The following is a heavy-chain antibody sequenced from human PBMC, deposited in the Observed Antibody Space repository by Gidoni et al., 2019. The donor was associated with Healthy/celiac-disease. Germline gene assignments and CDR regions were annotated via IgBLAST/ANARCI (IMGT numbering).Heavy chain of an antibody. Sequence: QVQLVQSGAEVKKPGASVKVSCKVSGYTLTELSMHWVRQAPGKGLEWMGGFDPEDGETIYAQKFQGRVTMTEDTSTDTAYMELSSLRSEDTAVYYCATPHCLGSGYCSGGSYYYYYGMDVWCQGTTVTVSS. CDR2: FDPEDGET. J-gene: IGHJ6*02. CDR1: GYTLTELS. V-gene: IGHV1-24*01. CDR3: ATPHCLGSGYCSGGSYYYYYGMDV. D-gene: IGHD2-15*01.